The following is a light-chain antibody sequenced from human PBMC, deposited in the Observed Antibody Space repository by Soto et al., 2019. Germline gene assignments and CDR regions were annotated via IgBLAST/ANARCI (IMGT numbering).Light chain of an antibody. J-gene: IGLJ2*01. CDR2: DVS. Sequence: QSALTQPASVSGSPGQSITISCTGTSSDVGGYNYVSWYQQHPGKAPKLVIYDVSNRPSGVSNRFSGSKSGITASLTISGLRAEDDADYYCSSFASSNTVIFGGGTKLTVL. CDR1: SSDVGGYNY. CDR3: SSFASSNTVI. V-gene: IGLV2-14*01.